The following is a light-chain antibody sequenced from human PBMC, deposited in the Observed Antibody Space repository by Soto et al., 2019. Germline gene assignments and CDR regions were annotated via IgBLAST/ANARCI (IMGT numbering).Light chain of an antibody. CDR1: QNMRDD. Sequence: EVGRTQTLATRCMFPGERASLSCRARQNMRDDLACCRQKPGQAPRLLIYLSSTWATGIPARFTCSVSDTDGTAFILTISGLQSEDFAVYYCQKYSHWPRLPLAGGNKLDI. CDR3: QKYSHWPRLP. J-gene: IGKJ4*01. V-gene: IGKV3D-15*01. CDR2: LSS.